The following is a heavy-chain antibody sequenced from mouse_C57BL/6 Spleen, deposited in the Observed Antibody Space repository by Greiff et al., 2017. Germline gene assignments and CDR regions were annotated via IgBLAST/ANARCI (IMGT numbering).Heavy chain of an antibody. V-gene: IGHV1-64*01. CDR1: GYTFTSYW. J-gene: IGHJ3*01. D-gene: IGHD1-1*01. CDR2: IHPNSGST. CDR3: ANYYGSIYWFAY. Sequence: QVQLQQPGAELVKPGASVKLSCKASGYTFTSYWLHWVKQRPGQGLEWIGMIHPNSGSTNYNEKFKSKATLTVDKSSSTAYMQLSSLTSEDSAVYYCANYYGSIYWFAYWGQGTLVTVAA.